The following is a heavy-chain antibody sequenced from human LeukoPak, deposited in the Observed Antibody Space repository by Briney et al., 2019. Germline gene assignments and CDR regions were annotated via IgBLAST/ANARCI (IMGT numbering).Heavy chain of an antibody. Sequence: PGGSLRLSCAASGFTLSNAWMSWVRQAPGKGLEWVGRIKSIRTGGTTDYAAPVKDRFTISRGDSKNTLYLQMNSLKSEDTALYYCTTLGLAAAGNHFDSWGQGTLVTVSS. D-gene: IGHD6-13*01. CDR3: TTLGLAAAGNHFDS. J-gene: IGHJ4*02. CDR2: IKSIRTGGTT. CDR1: GFTLSNAW. V-gene: IGHV3-15*01.